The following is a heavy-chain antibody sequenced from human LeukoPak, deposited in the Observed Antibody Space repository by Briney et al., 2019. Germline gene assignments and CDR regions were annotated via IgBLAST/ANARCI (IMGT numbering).Heavy chain of an antibody. J-gene: IGHJ4*02. CDR3: AKSFSSGWPF. V-gene: IGHV3-53*05. D-gene: IGHD6-19*01. CDR2: IYAGGTT. Sequence: GGSLRLSCTASGFTVSSNFMSWVRQAPGKGLEWVSVIYAGGTTYYADSVKGRFTISRDNSKNTLYLQMNSLRAEDTAVYYCAKSFSSGWPFWGQGTLVTVSS. CDR1: GFTVSSNF.